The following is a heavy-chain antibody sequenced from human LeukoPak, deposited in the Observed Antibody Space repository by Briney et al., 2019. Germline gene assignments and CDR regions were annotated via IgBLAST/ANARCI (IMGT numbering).Heavy chain of an antibody. J-gene: IGHJ4*02. Sequence: GGSLRLSCVASGFTFSSHGMHWVRQAPGKGLEWVAFIRYDGSNKYYADSVKGRFTISGDSSKNTLYLQMNSLRAEDTAVYYCAKGEGDGYKFDYWGQGTLVTVSS. V-gene: IGHV3-30*02. CDR1: GFTFSSHG. CDR2: IRYDGSNK. D-gene: IGHD5-24*01. CDR3: AKGEGDGYKFDY.